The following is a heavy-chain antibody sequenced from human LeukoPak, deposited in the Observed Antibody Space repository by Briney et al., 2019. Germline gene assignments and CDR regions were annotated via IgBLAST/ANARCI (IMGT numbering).Heavy chain of an antibody. D-gene: IGHD1-1*01. CDR3: ARDLRKVEATKDY. CDR1: GLTFSSYW. J-gene: IGHJ4*02. Sequence: GGSLRLSCAASGLTFSSYWMSWVRQAPGKGLEWVANTNQGGSEKYYVDSVKGRFTISRDNAKNSLYLQMNSLKAEDTAVYYCARDLRKVEATKDYWGQGTLVTVSS. CDR2: TNQGGSEK. V-gene: IGHV3-7*01.